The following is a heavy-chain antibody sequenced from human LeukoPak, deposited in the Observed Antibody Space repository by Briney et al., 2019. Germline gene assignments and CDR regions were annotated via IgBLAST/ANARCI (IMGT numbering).Heavy chain of an antibody. D-gene: IGHD5-12*01. CDR2: INHSGST. CDR1: GGSFSGYY. V-gene: IGHV4-34*01. CDR3: ARIVIVATIGFPYYYYYYMDV. J-gene: IGHJ6*03. Sequence: PSETLSLTCAVYGGSFSGYYWSWIRQPPGKGLEWIGEINHSGSTNYNPPLKSRVTISVDTSKNQFSLKLSSVTAADTAVYYCARIVIVATIGFPYYYYYYMDVWGKGTTVIVSS.